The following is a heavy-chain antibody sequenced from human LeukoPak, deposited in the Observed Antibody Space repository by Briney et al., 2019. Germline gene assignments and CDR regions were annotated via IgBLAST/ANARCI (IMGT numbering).Heavy chain of an antibody. CDR3: ARQSISGSSLSYFDY. J-gene: IGHJ4*02. Sequence: PSETLSLTCTVSGGSISSYYWSWIRQPPGKGLEWTGNIYDSGSTNYNPSLKSRVTISVDTSKNQCSLKLSSVAAADTAVYYCARQSISGSSLSYFDYWGQGTLVNVSS. CDR1: GGSISSYY. D-gene: IGHD3-22*01. CDR2: IYDSGST. V-gene: IGHV4-59*01.